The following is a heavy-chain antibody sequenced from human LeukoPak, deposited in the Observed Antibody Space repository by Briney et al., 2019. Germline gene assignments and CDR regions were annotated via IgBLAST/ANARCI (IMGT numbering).Heavy chain of an antibody. CDR2: IYYSGST. Sequence: SETLFLTCTVSGGSINSYYWSWIRQPPGKGLEWIGYIYYSGSTNYNPSLKSRVTISVDTSKNQFSLKLSSVTAADTAVYYCARLSSGSSSWYDIDYWGQGTLVTVSS. CDR1: GGSINSYY. J-gene: IGHJ4*02. CDR3: ARLSSGSSSWYDIDY. D-gene: IGHD6-13*01. V-gene: IGHV4-59*08.